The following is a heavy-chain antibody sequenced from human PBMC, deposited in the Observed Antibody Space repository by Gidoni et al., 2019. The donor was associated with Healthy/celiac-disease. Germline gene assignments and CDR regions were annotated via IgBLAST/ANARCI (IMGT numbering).Heavy chain of an antibody. Sequence: QLQLQESGPGLVKPSETLSPTCTVSGGSISSSSYYWGWIRQPPGKGLEWIGSIYYSGSTYYNPSLKSRVTISVDTSKNQFSLKLSSVTAADTAVYYCARHGPVRGVTAHATYYFDYWGQGTLVTVSS. CDR2: IYYSGST. D-gene: IGHD3-10*01. J-gene: IGHJ4*02. V-gene: IGHV4-39*01. CDR3: ARHGPVRGVTAHATYYFDY. CDR1: GGSISSSSYY.